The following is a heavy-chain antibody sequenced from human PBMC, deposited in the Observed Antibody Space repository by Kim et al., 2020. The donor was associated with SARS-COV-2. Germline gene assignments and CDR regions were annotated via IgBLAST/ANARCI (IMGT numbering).Heavy chain of an antibody. J-gene: IGHJ4*02. V-gene: IGHV4-59*01. CDR3: ARGPHSSRWSHFYY. D-gene: IGHD6-19*01. CDR1: GLSTSSYY. Sequence: SETLSLTCTVSGLSTSSYYWSWIRQPPGKGLEWIGYIYYSGSTNYNPSLKSRVTIPVDTSTNQSFPKLSSLTAADTAVYYCARGPHSSRWSHFYYWGQGT. CDR2: IYYSGST.